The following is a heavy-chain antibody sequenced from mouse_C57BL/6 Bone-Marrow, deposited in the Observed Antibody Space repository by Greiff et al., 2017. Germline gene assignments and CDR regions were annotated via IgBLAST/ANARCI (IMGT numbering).Heavy chain of an antibody. CDR2: SRNKANDYTT. J-gene: IGHJ4*01. V-gene: IGHV7-1*01. D-gene: IGHD4-1*01. Sequence: EVTLVESGGGLVQSGRSLRLSCATSGFTFSDFYMEWVRQAPGKGLEWIAASRNKANDYTTEYSASVKGRFIVSRDTSQSILYLQMNALIAEDTAIYYCASERTGTIDYWGQGTSVTVSS. CDR3: ASERTGTIDY. CDR1: GFTFSDFY.